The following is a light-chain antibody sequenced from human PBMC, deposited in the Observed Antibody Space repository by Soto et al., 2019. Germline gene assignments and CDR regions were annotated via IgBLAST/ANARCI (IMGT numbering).Light chain of an antibody. J-gene: IGLJ1*01. Sequence: QSVLTQPASVSGSPGQSITISCTGTSSDVGGYNCVSWYQQHPGKAPKLMIYDVSNRPPGVSNRFSGSKSGNTASLTIPALQAEDEADYYCSSYTSSTSYVLGTGTKVTVL. CDR1: SSDVGGYNC. V-gene: IGLV2-14*01. CDR2: DVS. CDR3: SSYTSSTSYV.